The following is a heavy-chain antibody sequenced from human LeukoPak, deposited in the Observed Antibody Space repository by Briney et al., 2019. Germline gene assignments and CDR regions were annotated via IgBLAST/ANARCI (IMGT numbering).Heavy chain of an antibody. D-gene: IGHD6-6*01. Sequence: SETLSLTCAVYGGSFSGYYWSWIRQPPGKGLEWIGEINHSGSTNYNPSLKSRVTISVDTSKNQFSLKLSSVTAADTAVYYCARAPIAARPTFDYWGQGTLVTVSS. J-gene: IGHJ4*02. CDR3: ARAPIAARPTFDY. CDR2: INHSGST. CDR1: GGSFSGYY. V-gene: IGHV4-34*01.